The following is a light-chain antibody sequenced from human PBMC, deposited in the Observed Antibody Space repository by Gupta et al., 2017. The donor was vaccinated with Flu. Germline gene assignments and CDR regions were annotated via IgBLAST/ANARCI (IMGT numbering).Light chain of an antibody. V-gene: IGKV3-11*01. Sequence: EIVLTQSPATISLYPGERATLSCRASQSVSSYLAWYQHKPGQAPRLLIYDASNRATGIPARVSGSGSGTDFTLTISSLEPEDFAVYYCQQRSHWPWTFGQGTKVEIK. J-gene: IGKJ1*01. CDR3: QQRSHWPWT. CDR2: DAS. CDR1: QSVSSY.